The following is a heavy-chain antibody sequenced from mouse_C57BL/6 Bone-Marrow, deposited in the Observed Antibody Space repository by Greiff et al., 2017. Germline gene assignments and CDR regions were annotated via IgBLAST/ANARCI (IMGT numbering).Heavy chain of an antibody. J-gene: IGHJ2*01. CDR2: ISGGGGNT. CDR1: GFTFSSYT. D-gene: IGHD2-3*01. Sequence: EVKLVESGGGLVKPGGSLKLSCAASGFTFSSYTMSWVRQTPEKRLEWVATISGGGGNTYYPDSVKGRFTISRDNAKNTLYLQMSSLRSEDTALYYCARRSGYWYYFDYWGQGTTLTVSS. CDR3: ARRSGYWYYFDY. V-gene: IGHV5-9*01.